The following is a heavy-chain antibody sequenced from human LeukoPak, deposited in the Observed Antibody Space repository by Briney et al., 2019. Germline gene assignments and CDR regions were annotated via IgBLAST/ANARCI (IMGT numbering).Heavy chain of an antibody. J-gene: IGHJ4*02. CDR2: VNTDGRTT. Sequence: PGGSLRLSCAASGFTFSSYWMHWVRQAPGKGLVWVSRVNTDGRTTTYADSVKGRFTISRDNSKNTIYLQMNSLRAEDTALYYCAKAAAAPGFDFWGQGTLVTVSS. V-gene: IGHV3-74*01. D-gene: IGHD6-13*01. CDR3: AKAAAAPGFDF. CDR1: GFTFSSYW.